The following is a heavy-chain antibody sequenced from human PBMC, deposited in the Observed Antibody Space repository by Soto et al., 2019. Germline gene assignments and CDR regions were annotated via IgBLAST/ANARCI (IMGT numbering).Heavy chain of an antibody. Sequence: SVKVSCKASGGTFSSYAISWVRQAPGQGLEWMGGIIPIFGTANYAQKFQGRVTITADKSTSTAYMELSSLRSEDTAVYYCVCSGSYYWDWFDPWGQGTLVTVSS. CDR1: GGTFSSYA. V-gene: IGHV1-69*06. D-gene: IGHD1-26*01. CDR2: IIPIFGTA. CDR3: VCSGSYYWDWFDP. J-gene: IGHJ5*02.